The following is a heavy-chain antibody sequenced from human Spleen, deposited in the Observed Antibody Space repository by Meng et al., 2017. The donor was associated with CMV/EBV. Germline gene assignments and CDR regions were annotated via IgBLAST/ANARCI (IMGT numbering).Heavy chain of an antibody. CDR2: ISSSSTYI. V-gene: IGHV3-21*01. CDR1: GFNLSTYS. D-gene: IGHD6-6*01. Sequence: GESLKISCAASGFNLSTYSMNWVRQAPGKGLEWVSSISSSSTYIYYADSVKGRFTISRDNAKNSLYLQMNSLRAEDTAVYYCWRDPYSRSSGSWFDPWGQGTLVTVSS. CDR3: WRDPYSRSSGSWFDP. J-gene: IGHJ5*02.